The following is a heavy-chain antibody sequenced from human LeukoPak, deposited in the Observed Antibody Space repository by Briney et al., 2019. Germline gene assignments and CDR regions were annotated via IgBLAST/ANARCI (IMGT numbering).Heavy chain of an antibody. CDR1: GFTVSSNY. V-gene: IGHV3-21*01. Sequence: GGSLRLSCAASGFTVSSNYMSWVRQPPGKGLEWVSSISSSSSYIYYADSVKGRFTISRDNAKNSLYLQMNSLRAEDTAVYYCARVLMGFDYWGQGTLVTVAS. J-gene: IGHJ4*02. CDR3: ARVLMGFDY. CDR2: ISSSSSYI. D-gene: IGHD1-26*01.